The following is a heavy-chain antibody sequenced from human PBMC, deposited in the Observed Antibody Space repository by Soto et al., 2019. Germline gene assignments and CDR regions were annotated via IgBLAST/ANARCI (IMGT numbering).Heavy chain of an antibody. CDR3: ARVQRRFWSGYSLSNWFDP. CDR1: GGSISSGGYS. Sequence: PSATLSLTCAVSGGSISSGGYSWSWIRQPPGKGQEWIGYIYHSGSTYYNPSLKSRVTISVDRSKNQFSLKLSSVTAADTAVFYCARVQRRFWSGYSLSNWFDPWGQGTLVTVSS. V-gene: IGHV4-30-2*01. D-gene: IGHD3-3*01. CDR2: IYHSGST. J-gene: IGHJ5*02.